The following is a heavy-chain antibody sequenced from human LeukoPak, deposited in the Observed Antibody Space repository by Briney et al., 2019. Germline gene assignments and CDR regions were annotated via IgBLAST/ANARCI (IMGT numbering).Heavy chain of an antibody. D-gene: IGHD2-15*01. CDR1: GGSISSGSYY. CDR2: IYYSGST. Sequence: SETLSLTCSVSGGSISSGSYYWSWIRQPAGKGLEWIGYIYYSGSTNYNPSLKSRVTISVDTSKNQFSLKLSSVTAADTAVYYCARGPPRGSRYYYYYYMDVWGKGTTVTVSS. J-gene: IGHJ6*03. V-gene: IGHV4-61*10. CDR3: ARGPPRGSRYYYYYYMDV.